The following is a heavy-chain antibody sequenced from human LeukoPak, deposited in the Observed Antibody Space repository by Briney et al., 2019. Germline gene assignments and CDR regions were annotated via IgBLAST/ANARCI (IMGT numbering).Heavy chain of an antibody. D-gene: IGHD4-11*01. CDR2: INPNSGGT. V-gene: IGHV1-2*02. CDR3: ARDIRSNYVTGDY. J-gene: IGHJ4*02. Sequence: ASVKVSCKASGYTFTGYYMHWVRQAPGQGLEWMGWINPNSGGTNYAQKFQGRVTMTTDTSISTAYMELSRLRSDDTAVYYCARDIRSNYVTGDYWGQGTLVTASS. CDR1: GYTFTGYY.